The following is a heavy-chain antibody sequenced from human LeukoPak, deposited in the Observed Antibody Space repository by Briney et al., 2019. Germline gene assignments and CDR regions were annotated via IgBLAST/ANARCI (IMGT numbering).Heavy chain of an antibody. CDR1: GYSISSGYY. CDR2: IYHSGST. CDR3: ARAPGSPPYGLPDY. J-gene: IGHJ4*02. D-gene: IGHD4-17*01. Sequence: SETLSLTCTVSGYSISSGYYWGWIRQPPGKGLAWIGSIYHSGSTYYNPSLKSRVTISVDASKNQFSLKLSSVTAADTAVYYCARAPGSPPYGLPDYWGQGTLVTVSS. V-gene: IGHV4-38-2*02.